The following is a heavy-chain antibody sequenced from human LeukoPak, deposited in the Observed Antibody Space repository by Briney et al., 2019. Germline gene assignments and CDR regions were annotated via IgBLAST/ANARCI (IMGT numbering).Heavy chain of an antibody. CDR1: GFTVSSNY. Sequence: PGGSLRLSCAASGFTVSSNYMSWVRQAPGKGLEWVSVIYSGGSTYYADSVKGRFTISRDNAKNSLYLQMNSLRAEDTAVYYCARDGSGRFGVSYYYYMDVWGKGTTVTVSS. V-gene: IGHV3-53*01. J-gene: IGHJ6*03. CDR2: IYSGGST. CDR3: ARDGSGRFGVSYYYYMDV. D-gene: IGHD1-26*01.